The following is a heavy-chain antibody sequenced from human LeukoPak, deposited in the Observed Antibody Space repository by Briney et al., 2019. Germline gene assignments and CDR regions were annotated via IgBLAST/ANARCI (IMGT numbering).Heavy chain of an antibody. CDR1: GCTFSSHC. D-gene: IGHD3-16*01. V-gene: IGHV3-7*05. CDR3: VRGGGY. Sequence: WGSLRLSCAASGCTFSSHCMNWVRQAPRKGQELVANIKEDGSEKYYLNSVKGRCAISRDNAKNSLCLQMNSLIADDTTVYYCVRGGGYWGPGTLVTVSS. CDR2: IKEDGSEK. J-gene: IGHJ4*02.